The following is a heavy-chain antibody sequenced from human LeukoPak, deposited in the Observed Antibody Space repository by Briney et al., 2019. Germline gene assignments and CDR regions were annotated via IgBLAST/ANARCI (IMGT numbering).Heavy chain of an antibody. Sequence: PSETLSLTCTVSGGSISSYYWSWIRQPPGKGLEWIGYIYYSGSTNYNPSLKSRVTISVDTSKNQFSLKLSSVTAADTAVYYCARDIVTYGGNSYWFDPWGQGTLVTVSS. CDR2: IYYSGST. CDR3: ARDIVTYGGNSYWFDP. V-gene: IGHV4-59*01. J-gene: IGHJ5*02. D-gene: IGHD4-23*01. CDR1: GGSISSYY.